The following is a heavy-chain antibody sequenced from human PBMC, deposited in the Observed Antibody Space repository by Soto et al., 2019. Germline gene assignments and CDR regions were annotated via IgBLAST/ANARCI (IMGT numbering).Heavy chain of an antibody. CDR1: GFTFSSYA. V-gene: IGHV3-23*01. CDR2: IGGGGGST. J-gene: IGHJ4*02. CDR3: AKGRGYCSSTSCYVGSDY. Sequence: EVQLLESGGGLVQPGGSLRLSCAASGFTFSSYAMDWVRQAPGKGLEWVPVIGGGGGSTYDADAVKGRFTISRDNSKNALYLQMNSLRAEDTAVYYWAKGRGYCSSTSCYVGSDYWGQGTLVTVSS. D-gene: IGHD2-2*01.